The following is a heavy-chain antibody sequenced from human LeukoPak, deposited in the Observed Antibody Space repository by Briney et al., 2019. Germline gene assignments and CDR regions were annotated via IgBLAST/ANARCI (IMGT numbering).Heavy chain of an antibody. CDR3: ARERWSDFWSGADY. V-gene: IGHV1-18*01. D-gene: IGHD3-3*01. CDR1: GYTFTSYG. CDR2: ISAYNGNT. Sequence: GASVTVSCKASGYTFTSYGISWVRQAPGQGLEWMGWISAYNGNTNYAQKLQGRVTMTTDTSTSTAYMELGSLRSDDTAVYYCARERWSDFWSGADYWGQGTLVTVSS. J-gene: IGHJ4*02.